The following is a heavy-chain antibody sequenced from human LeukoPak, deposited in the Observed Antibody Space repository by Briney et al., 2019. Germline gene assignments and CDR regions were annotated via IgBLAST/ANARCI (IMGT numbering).Heavy chain of an antibody. D-gene: IGHD3-22*01. V-gene: IGHV4-59*11. CDR3: ASNYDSSGYWDYYYMDV. J-gene: IGHJ6*03. Sequence: SETLSLTCAVSGGSISSHYRSWIRQPPGKGLEWIGYIYYSGSTNYNPSLKSRVTISVDTSKNQFSLKLSSVTAADTAVYYCASNYDSSGYWDYYYMDVWGKGTTVTVSS. CDR1: GGSISSHY. CDR2: IYYSGST.